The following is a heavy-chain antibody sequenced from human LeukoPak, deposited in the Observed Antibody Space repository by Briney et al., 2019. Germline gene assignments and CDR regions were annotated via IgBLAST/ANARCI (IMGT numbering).Heavy chain of an antibody. CDR3: AKGVYYYDSSGYYYTYYFDY. Sequence: GGSLRLSCAASGFTFSSYAMSWVRQAPEKGLEWVSAISGSGGSTYYADSVKGRFTISRDNSKNTLYLQMNSLRAEDTAVYYCAKGVYYYDSSGYYYTYYFDYWGQGTLVTVSS. CDR1: GFTFSSYA. J-gene: IGHJ4*02. V-gene: IGHV3-23*01. D-gene: IGHD3-22*01. CDR2: ISGSGGST.